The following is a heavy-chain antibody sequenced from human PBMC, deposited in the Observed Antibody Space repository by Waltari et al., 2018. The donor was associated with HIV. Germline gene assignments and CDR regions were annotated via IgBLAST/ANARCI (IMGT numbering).Heavy chain of an antibody. V-gene: IGHV3-43D*04. D-gene: IGHD3-3*01. CDR2: ISWNGAST. CDR1: GFTFRNYA. Sequence: EMHLVESGGALVQPGGSLRISCAASGFTFRNYALHWVRQSPRKGREWVSLISWNGASTYYADSVRRRFTIYRDNTENSLYLQMDSLRPEDTGMYYCSKVRSYVFDFLSCYGGIDVWGQGTTVTVSS. CDR3: SKVRSYVFDFLSCYGGIDV. J-gene: IGHJ6*02.